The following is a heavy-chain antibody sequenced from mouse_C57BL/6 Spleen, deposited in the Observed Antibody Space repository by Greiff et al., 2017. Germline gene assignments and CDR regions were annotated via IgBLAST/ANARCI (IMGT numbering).Heavy chain of an antibody. CDR1: GYTFTSYW. V-gene: IGHV1-64*01. J-gene: IGHJ3*01. D-gene: IGHD1-1*01. CDR2: IHPTSGST. Sequence: QVQLQQPGAELVKPGASVKLSCKASGYTFTSYWMHWVKQRPGQGLKWIGMIHPTSGSTNYNEKFKSKATLTVDKSSSTAYMQLSSLTSEDSAVYYCAPNYYGSSYGGFAYWGQGTLVTVSA. CDR3: APNYYGSSYGGFAY.